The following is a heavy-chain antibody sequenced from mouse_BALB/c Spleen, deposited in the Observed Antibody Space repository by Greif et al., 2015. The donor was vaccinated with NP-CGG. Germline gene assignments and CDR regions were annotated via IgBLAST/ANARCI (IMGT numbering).Heavy chain of an antibody. CDR3: ARRTGTEAMDY. V-gene: IGHV1-84*02. CDR2: TYPGSGNT. J-gene: IGHJ4*01. Sequence: VQLVESGPELVKPGASVKISCKASGYTFTDYYINWVKQKPGQGLEWIGWTYPGSGNTKYNEKFKGKATLTVDTSSSTAYMQLSSLTSEDTAVYFCARRTGTEAMDYWGQGTSVTVSS. D-gene: IGHD4-1*01. CDR1: GYTFTDYY.